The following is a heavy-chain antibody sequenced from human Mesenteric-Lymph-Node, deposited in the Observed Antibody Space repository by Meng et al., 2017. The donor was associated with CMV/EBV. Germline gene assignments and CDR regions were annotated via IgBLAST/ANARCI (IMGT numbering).Heavy chain of an antibody. CDR1: GFTFSSYS. V-gene: IGHV3-21*01. Sequence: GESLKISCAASGFTFSSYSMNWVRQAPGKGLEWVSSISSSSSYMYYADSVKGRFTISRDNAKNSLYLQMNSLRAEDTAVYYCAKAQGTRGTTGAKYFDYWGQGTLVTVSS. CDR2: ISSSSSYM. J-gene: IGHJ4*02. D-gene: IGHD1-7*01. CDR3: AKAQGTRGTTGAKYFDY.